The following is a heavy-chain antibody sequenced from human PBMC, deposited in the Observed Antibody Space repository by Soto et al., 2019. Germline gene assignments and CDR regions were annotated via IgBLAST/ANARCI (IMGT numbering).Heavy chain of an antibody. CDR1: GGSISSGDYY. D-gene: IGHD5-18*01. V-gene: IGHV4-30-4*01. CDR3: ARVGSGYSYGIDY. J-gene: IGHJ4*02. CDR2: IYYSGST. Sequence: RASETLSLTCTVSGGSISSGDYYWSWIRQPPGKGLEWIGYIYYSGSTYYNPSLKSRVTISVDTSKNQFSLKLSSVTAADTAVYYCARVGSGYSYGIDYWGQGTLVTVSS.